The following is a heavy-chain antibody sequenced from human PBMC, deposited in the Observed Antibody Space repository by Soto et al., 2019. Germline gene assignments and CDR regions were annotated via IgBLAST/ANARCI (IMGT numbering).Heavy chain of an antibody. CDR3: ARDLITMVRGDLYYYGMDV. CDR2: IYYSGST. D-gene: IGHD3-10*01. Sequence: SETLSLTCTVSGGSISSGGYYWSWIRQHPGKGLEWIGCIYYSGSTYYNPSLKSRVTISVDTSKNQFSLKLSSVTAADTAVYYCARDLITMVRGDLYYYGMDVWGQGTTVTVSS. J-gene: IGHJ6*02. CDR1: GGSISSGGYY. V-gene: IGHV4-31*03.